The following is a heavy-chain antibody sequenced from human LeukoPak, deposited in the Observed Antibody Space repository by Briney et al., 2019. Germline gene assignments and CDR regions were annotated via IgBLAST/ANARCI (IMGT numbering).Heavy chain of an antibody. Sequence: SVKVSCKASGGTFSSYAISWVRQAPGQGLEWMGGIIPIFGTANYAQKFQGRVTITTDESTSTAYMELSSLRSEDTAVYYCARDKGNFDWLPHYWGQGTLVTVSS. D-gene: IGHD3-9*01. CDR1: GGTFSSYA. V-gene: IGHV1-69*05. CDR2: IIPIFGTA. CDR3: ARDKGNFDWLPHY. J-gene: IGHJ4*02.